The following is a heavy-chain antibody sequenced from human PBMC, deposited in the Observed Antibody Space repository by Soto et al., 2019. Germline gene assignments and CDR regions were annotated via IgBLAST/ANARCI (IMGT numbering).Heavy chain of an antibody. V-gene: IGHV1-2*04. J-gene: IGHJ3*02. Sequence: GASVKVSCKASGYTFTGYYMHWVRQAPGQGLEWMGWINPNSGGTNYAQKFKGWVTMTRDTSISTAYMELSRLRSDDTAVYYCARGKGYCSGGSCYSSEAFDIWGQGTMVTVSS. D-gene: IGHD2-15*01. CDR1: GYTFTGYY. CDR2: INPNSGGT. CDR3: ARGKGYCSGGSCYSSEAFDI.